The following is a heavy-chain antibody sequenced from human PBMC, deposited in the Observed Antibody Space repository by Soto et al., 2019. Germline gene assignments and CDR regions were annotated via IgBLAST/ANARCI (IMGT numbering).Heavy chain of an antibody. Sequence: GWSLRLSCASSVFTFISYSMNWVRQAPGKGLEWVSSISSSSSYIYYADSVKGRFTISRDNAKNSLYLQMNSLRAEDTAVYYCARDGARYDFWSGYPLGVWGQGTTVTVSS. CDR2: ISSSSSYI. V-gene: IGHV3-21*01. J-gene: IGHJ6*02. D-gene: IGHD3-3*01. CDR1: VFTFISYS. CDR3: ARDGARYDFWSGYPLGV.